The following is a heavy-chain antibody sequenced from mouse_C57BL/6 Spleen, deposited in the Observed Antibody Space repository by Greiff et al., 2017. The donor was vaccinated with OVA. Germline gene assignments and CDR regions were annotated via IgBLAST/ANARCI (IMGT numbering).Heavy chain of an antibody. Sequence: QVQLQQSGAELVKPGASVKISCKASGYAFSSYWMNWVKQRPGKGLEWIGQIYPGDGDTTYNGKFKGKATLTADKSSRPAYMQLSSLTAEDSAVHVYARRGGLHYVDYWGKGTTLTVSS. CDR1: GYAFSSYW. J-gene: IGHJ2*01. V-gene: IGHV1-80*01. CDR3: ARRGGLHYVDY. CDR2: IYPGDGDT.